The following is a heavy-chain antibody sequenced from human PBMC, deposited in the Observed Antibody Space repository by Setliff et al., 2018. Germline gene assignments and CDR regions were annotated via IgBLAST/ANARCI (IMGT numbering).Heavy chain of an antibody. D-gene: IGHD6-13*01. V-gene: IGHV4-34*01. CDR3: ARGGRISYRPSSSWYILDY. J-gene: IGHJ4*02. CDR2: INHSGST. CDR1: GDSISNYY. Sequence: SLTCTVSGDSISNYYWIRQPPGKGLEWIGEINHSGSTNYNPSLKSRVTISVDTSKNQFSLKLSSVTAADTAVYYCARGGRISYRPSSSWYILDYWGQGTLVTVSS.